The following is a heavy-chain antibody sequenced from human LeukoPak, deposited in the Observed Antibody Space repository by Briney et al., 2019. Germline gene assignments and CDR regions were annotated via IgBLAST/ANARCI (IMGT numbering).Heavy chain of an antibody. Sequence: SGGSLRLSCAASGFTVSSNYMSWVRQAPGKGLEWVSVIYSGGSTYYADSVKGRFTISRDNSKNTMYLQMNNLREEDTAVYYCTRDPILGAPDYFDYWGQGTLVTVSS. J-gene: IGHJ4*02. CDR3: TRDPILGAPDYFDY. V-gene: IGHV3-66*01. CDR1: GFTVSSNY. D-gene: IGHD1-26*01. CDR2: IYSGGST.